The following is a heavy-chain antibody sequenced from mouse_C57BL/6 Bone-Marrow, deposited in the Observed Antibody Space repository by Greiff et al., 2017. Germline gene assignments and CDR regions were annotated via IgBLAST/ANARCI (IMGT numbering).Heavy chain of an antibody. J-gene: IGHJ1*03. D-gene: IGHD2-3*01. Sequence: DVMLVESGGGLVQPGGSMKLSCVASGFTFSNYWMNWVRQSPETGLEWVAQIRLKSDNYATHYAESVKGRFTISRDDSKSSVYLQMNNLRAEDTGIYYCIKDGYSWYFDVWGTGTTVTVSS. V-gene: IGHV6-3*01. CDR3: IKDGYSWYFDV. CDR1: GFTFSNYW. CDR2: IRLKSDNYAT.